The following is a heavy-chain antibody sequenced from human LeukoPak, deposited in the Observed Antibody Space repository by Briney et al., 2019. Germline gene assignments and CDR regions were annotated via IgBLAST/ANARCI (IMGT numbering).Heavy chain of an antibody. V-gene: IGHV3-20*04. CDR2: INWNGGST. D-gene: IGHD6-6*01. J-gene: IGHJ6*02. CDR1: GFTFDDYG. Sequence: GGSLRLSCAASGFTFDDYGMSWVRQAPGKGLEWVSGINWNGGSTGYADSVKGRFTISRDNAKNSLYLQMNSLRAEDTALYYCAREGASSSSSIIYYYYYGMDVWGQGTTVTVSS. CDR3: AREGASSSSSIIYYYYYGMDV.